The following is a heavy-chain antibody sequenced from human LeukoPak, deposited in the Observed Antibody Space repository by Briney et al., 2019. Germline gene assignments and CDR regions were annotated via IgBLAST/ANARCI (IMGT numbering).Heavy chain of an antibody. J-gene: IGHJ5*02. CDR3: ARPSRPYCSSTSCYLGLDP. D-gene: IGHD2-2*01. CDR1: GGSFSGHY. CDR2: INHSGST. Sequence: SETLSLTCAVYGGSFSGHYWSWIRQPPGKGLEWIGEINHSGSTNYNPSLKSRVTISVDTSKNQFSLKLSSVTAADTAVYYCARPSRPYCSSTSCYLGLDPWGQGTLVTVSS. V-gene: IGHV4-34*01.